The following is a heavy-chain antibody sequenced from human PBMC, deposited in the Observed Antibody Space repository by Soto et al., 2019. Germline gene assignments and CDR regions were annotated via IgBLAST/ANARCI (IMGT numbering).Heavy chain of an antibody. J-gene: IGHJ4*02. D-gene: IGHD6-19*01. CDR1: GFTFSSYA. V-gene: IGHV3-23*01. CDR2: ISGSGGST. CDR3: AKEGYSSGWSRGLFDY. Sequence: EVQLLESGGGLVQPGGSLRLSCAASGFTFSSYAMSWVRQAPGKGLEWVSAISGSGGSTYYADSVKGRFTISRDNSKNTLYLQMNSLRAEDTAVYYCAKEGYSSGWSRGLFDYWGQGTLVTVSS.